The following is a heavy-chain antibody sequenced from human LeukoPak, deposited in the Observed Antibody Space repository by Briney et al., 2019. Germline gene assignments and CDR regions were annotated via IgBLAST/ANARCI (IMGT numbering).Heavy chain of an antibody. V-gene: IGHV3-23*01. CDR3: ATITMVRGVRNYFDY. Sequence: QPGGSLRLSCAASGFTFSIYAMSWIRQAPGKGLEWVSGISGSSGDTYYADSVKGRFIISRDNSRNTLYLQMNSLRAEDTAVYYCATITMVRGVRNYFDYWGQGTLVTVSS. CDR1: GFTFSIYA. CDR2: ISGSSGDT. D-gene: IGHD3-10*01. J-gene: IGHJ4*02.